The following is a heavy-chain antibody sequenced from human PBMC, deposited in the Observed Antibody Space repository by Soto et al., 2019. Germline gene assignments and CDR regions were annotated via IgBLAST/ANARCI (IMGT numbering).Heavy chain of an antibody. CDR1: GGSITSGDYY. D-gene: IGHD3-10*01. J-gene: IGHJ4*02. V-gene: IGHV4-30-4*01. CDR2: IYYSGTT. Sequence: SETLSLTCTVSGGSITSGDYYWSWIRQPPGKGLEWIGYIYYSGTTYYSPSLKGRVTISADRSRDQFSLKLNAVTAADTAVYYCARDYASGSGPEYWGQGTLVTVSS. CDR3: ARDYASGSGPEY.